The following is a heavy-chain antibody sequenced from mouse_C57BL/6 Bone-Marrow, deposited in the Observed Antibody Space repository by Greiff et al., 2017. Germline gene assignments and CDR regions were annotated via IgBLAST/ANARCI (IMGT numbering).Heavy chain of an antibody. Sequence: EVTLVESGGGLVKPGGSLKLSCAASGFTFSDYGMHWVRQAPERGLEWVAYISRGSSTIYYADTVKGRVTIARENDKNTLYLQMTSMGSEDTAMDYCARDYYSNDVGCAYWVQGTLVTGSA. CDR3: ARDYYSNDVGCAY. D-gene: IGHD2-5*01. J-gene: IGHJ3*01. V-gene: IGHV5-17*01. CDR2: ISRGSSTI. CDR1: GFTFSDYG.